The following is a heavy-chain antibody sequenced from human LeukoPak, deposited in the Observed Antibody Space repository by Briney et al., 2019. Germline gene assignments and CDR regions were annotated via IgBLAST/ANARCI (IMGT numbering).Heavy chain of an antibody. V-gene: IGHV4-59*01. CDR3: ATGGDGYTNKFDY. Sequence: SETLSLTCTVSGGSISSYYWSWIRQPPGKGLEWIGYIYYSGSTNYNPSLKSRVTISVDTSKNQFSLKLSSVTAADPAVYYCATGGDGYTNKFDYWGQGTLVTVSS. J-gene: IGHJ4*02. CDR2: IYYSGST. D-gene: IGHD5-12*01. CDR1: GGSISSYY.